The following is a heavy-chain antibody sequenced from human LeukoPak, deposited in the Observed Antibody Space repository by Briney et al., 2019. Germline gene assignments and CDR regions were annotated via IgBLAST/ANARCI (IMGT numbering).Heavy chain of an antibody. CDR2: INDSGST. V-gene: IGHV4-34*01. J-gene: IGHJ4*02. CDR3: ARLAGPRNFINY. CDR1: SGSFNYYY. D-gene: IGHD6-19*01. Sequence: SETLSLTCAVNSGSFNYYYWSWIRQPPGKGLEWIGEINDSGSTNYNPSLKGRVTISVDKSRKRFSLKFASVTAADTAVYYCARLAGPRNFINYWGQGTLVTVSS.